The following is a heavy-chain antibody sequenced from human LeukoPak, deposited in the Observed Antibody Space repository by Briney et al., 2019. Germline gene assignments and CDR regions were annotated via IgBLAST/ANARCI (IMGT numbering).Heavy chain of an antibody. Sequence: PGGSLRLSCAASGFTFSSYAMSWVRQAPGKGLEWVSAISGSGGSTYYADSVRGRFTIPRDNSKNTLYLQMNSLRAEDTAVYYCAKAQLGYSYGYVFDYWGQGTLVTVSS. CDR3: AKAQLGYSYGYVFDY. CDR2: ISGSGGST. D-gene: IGHD5-18*01. J-gene: IGHJ4*02. CDR1: GFTFSSYA. V-gene: IGHV3-23*01.